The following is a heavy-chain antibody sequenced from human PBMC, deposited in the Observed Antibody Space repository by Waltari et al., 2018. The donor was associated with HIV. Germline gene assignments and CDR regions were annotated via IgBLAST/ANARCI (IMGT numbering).Heavy chain of an antibody. J-gene: IGHJ4*02. CDR2: INRDGSTR. D-gene: IGHD3-9*01. CDR1: GLSVSNHG. CDR3: ARASHYIEFSTFDGDYYFDL. Sequence: VQLVASGGGSIKTGGSRRLSCAGSGLSVSNHGMDWGPQGPGKGLVWVARINRDGSTRNYADAVKGRVVISRDNSRNTVYLQLNSVKVEDTAVYFCARASHYIEFSTFDGDYYFDLWGRGTRVAVSS. V-gene: IGHV3-74*01.